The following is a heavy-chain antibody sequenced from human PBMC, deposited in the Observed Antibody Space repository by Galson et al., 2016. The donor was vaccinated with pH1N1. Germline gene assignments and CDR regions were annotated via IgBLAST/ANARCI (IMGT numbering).Heavy chain of an antibody. CDR3: ATENYGSRSYCRGRTFDS. V-gene: IGHV3-23*01. CDR1: GFTFNKYA. Sequence: SLRLSCAASGFTFNKYAMTWVRQAPGKGLEWVSAISGSGRDTYYADSVKGRFTISRDNAKNSLYLQMNGLRAEDTAVYYCATENYGSRSYCRGRTFDSWGQGILVTASS. J-gene: IGHJ4*02. CDR2: ISGSGRDT. D-gene: IGHD3-10*01.